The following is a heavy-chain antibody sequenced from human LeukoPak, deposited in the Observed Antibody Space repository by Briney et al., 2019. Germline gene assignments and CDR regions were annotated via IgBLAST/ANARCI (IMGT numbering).Heavy chain of an antibody. CDR2: ISYDGSNK. J-gene: IGHJ4*02. Sequence: GGSLRLSRAASGFTFSSYGMHRGRQAPGKGLEWVAAISYDGSNKYYADSVKGRFTFSRDNSKNTLYLQMNSLRAEDTAVYYCAKGSPLSESYALDYWGQGTLVTVSS. CDR1: GFTFSSYG. CDR3: AKGSPLSESYALDY. D-gene: IGHD1-26*01. V-gene: IGHV3-30*18.